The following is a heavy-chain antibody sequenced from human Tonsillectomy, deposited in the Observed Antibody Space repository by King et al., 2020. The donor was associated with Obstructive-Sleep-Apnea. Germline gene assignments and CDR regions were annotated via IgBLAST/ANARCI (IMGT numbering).Heavy chain of an antibody. CDR2: ISYDGSNK. V-gene: IGHV3-30*04. J-gene: IGHJ6*02. CDR3: ARDESGFGAVTRYYYGMDV. CDR1: GFTFSSYA. Sequence: VQLVESGGGVVQPGRSLRLSCAASGFTFSSYAMHWVRQAPGKVLEWVAVISYDGSNKYYADSVKVRFTISSDNSKNTLYLQMNSLRAEDTAVYYCARDESGFGAVTRYYYGMDVWGQGTTVTVSS. D-gene: IGHD3-10*01.